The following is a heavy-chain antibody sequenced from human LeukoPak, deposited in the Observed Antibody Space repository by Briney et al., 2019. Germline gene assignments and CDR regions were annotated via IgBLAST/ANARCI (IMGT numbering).Heavy chain of an antibody. CDR3: ARVTYDILTGFLPGAFDI. D-gene: IGHD3-9*01. J-gene: IGHJ3*02. Sequence: NPSETLSLTCTVSGGSISSYYWSWIRQPPEKGLEWIGYIYYSGSTNYNPSLKSRVTISVDTSKNQFSLRLNSVTAADTAVYYCARVTYDILTGFLPGAFDIWGQGTKVTVSS. CDR1: GGSISSYY. CDR2: IYYSGST. V-gene: IGHV4-59*01.